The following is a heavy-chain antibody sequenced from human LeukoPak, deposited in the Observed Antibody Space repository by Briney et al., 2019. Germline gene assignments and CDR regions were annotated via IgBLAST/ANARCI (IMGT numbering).Heavy chain of an antibody. Sequence: ASVKVSCKASGYTFTGYYMHWVRQAPGQGLEWMGWNNPNSGGTNYAQKFQGRVTMTRDTSINTAYMEVSRLRSDDTAVYYCASGSSSGYYYYYWGQGTLVTVPS. D-gene: IGHD3-22*01. CDR3: ASGSSSGYYYYY. J-gene: IGHJ4*02. CDR1: GYTFTGYY. CDR2: NNPNSGGT. V-gene: IGHV1-2*02.